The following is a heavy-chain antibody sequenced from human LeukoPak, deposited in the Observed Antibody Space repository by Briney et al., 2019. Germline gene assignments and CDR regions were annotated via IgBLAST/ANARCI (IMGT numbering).Heavy chain of an antibody. D-gene: IGHD6-6*01. Sequence: PGGSLRLSCAASGFTFSSYDMHWARQAPGKGLEWVARISDDGTNKYYVDSVKGRVTISRDNSKNTLFLQMNSLRAEDTAVYYCAKDSSSSNYYYGMDVWGQGTTVTVSS. CDR2: ISDDGTNK. CDR1: GFTFSSYD. CDR3: AKDSSSSNYYYGMDV. V-gene: IGHV3-30*18. J-gene: IGHJ6*02.